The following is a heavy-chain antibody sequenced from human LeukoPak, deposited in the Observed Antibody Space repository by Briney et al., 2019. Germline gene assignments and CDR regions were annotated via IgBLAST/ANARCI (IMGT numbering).Heavy chain of an antibody. CDR3: ARGSDGSGGYYYMDV. CDR1: GGSISSYY. Sequence: SETLSLTCTVSGGSISSYYWSWIRQPPGKGLEWIGNIYYSGSTNYNPSLKSRVTISADTSKNQFSLKLSSVTAADTAVYYCARGSDGSGGYYYMDVWGKGTTVTVSS. CDR2: IYYSGST. J-gene: IGHJ6*03. D-gene: IGHD3-10*01. V-gene: IGHV4-59*01.